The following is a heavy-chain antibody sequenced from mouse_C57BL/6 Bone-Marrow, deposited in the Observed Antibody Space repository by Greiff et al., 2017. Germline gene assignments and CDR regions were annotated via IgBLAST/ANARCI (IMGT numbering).Heavy chain of an antibody. CDR2: INPNYGTT. D-gene: IGHD2-3*01. Sequence: LVESGPELVKPGASVKISCKASGYSFTDYNMNWVKQSNGKSLEWIGVINPNYGTTSYNQKFKGKATLTVDTSSSTAYMQLSSLTSEDSAVYYCARDGYYVPWYFDVWGTGTTVTVSS. CDR3: ARDGYYVPWYFDV. CDR1: GYSFTDYN. J-gene: IGHJ1*03. V-gene: IGHV1-39*01.